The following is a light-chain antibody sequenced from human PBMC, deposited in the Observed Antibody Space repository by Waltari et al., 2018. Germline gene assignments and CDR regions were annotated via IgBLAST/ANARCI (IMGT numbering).Light chain of an antibody. CDR1: QRVLYSSNNKDY. CDR3: QQYYSTPYT. J-gene: IGKJ2*01. CDR2: WAS. Sequence: DIVMTQSPDSLAVSLGERATHNCKSSQRVLYSSNNKDYLAWYQQKPGQPPKLLIYWASTRESGVPDRFSGSGSGTDFTLTISSLQAEDVAVYYCQQYYSTPYTFGQGTKLEIK. V-gene: IGKV4-1*01.